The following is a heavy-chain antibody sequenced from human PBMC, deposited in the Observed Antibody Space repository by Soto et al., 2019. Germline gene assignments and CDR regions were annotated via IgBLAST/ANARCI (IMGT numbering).Heavy chain of an antibody. V-gene: IGHV3-30*18. D-gene: IGHD3-22*01. CDR3: AKGYDSSGYYYADFDY. CDR1: GFTFSSYG. CDR2: ISYDGSNK. Sequence: GGSLRLSCAASGFTFSSYGMHWVRQAPGKGLEWVAVISYDGSNKYYADSVKGRFTISRDNSKNTLYLQMNSLRAEDTAVYYCAKGYDSSGYYYADFDYWGQGTLVTVSS. J-gene: IGHJ4*02.